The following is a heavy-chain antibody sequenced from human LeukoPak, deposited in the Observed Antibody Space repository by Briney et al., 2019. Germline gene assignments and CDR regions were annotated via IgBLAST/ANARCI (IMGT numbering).Heavy chain of an antibody. CDR1: GGSISSSSYY. V-gene: IGHV4-39*01. D-gene: IGHD3-3*01. J-gene: IGHJ3*02. CDR2: IYYSGST. Sequence: PSETLSLTCTVSGGSISSSSYYWGWLRQPPGKGLEWIVSIYYSGSTYYNPSLKSRVTISVDTSKNQFSLKLSSVTAADTAVYYCARGSLYYDSNNAFDIWGQGTMVTVSS. CDR3: ARGSLYYDSNNAFDI.